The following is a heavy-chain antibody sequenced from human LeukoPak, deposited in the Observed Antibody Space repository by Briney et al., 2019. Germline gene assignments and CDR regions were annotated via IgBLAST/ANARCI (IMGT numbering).Heavy chain of an antibody. CDR1: GVSISSYS. V-gene: IGHV4-59*01. CDR2: MYYSGST. D-gene: IGHD4-17*01. Sequence: SETLSLTCAVSGVSISSYSWSWIRQPPGKGLEWIGYMYYSGSTNYNPSIKSRVTISVDTSKNQFSLKLSSVTAADTAVYYCARGRDYGDYRWFDPWGQGTLVTVSS. CDR3: ARGRDYGDYRWFDP. J-gene: IGHJ5*02.